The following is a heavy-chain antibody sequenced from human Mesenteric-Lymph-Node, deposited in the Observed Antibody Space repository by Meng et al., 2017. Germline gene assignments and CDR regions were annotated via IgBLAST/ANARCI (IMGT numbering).Heavy chain of an antibody. Sequence: QVQVLQSGSELKKPRASVKLSCKASGYTFSTYTINWVRQALGRGLEWMGWISTNTGTPTYTQGFTGRFVFSLDNSVSTAYLQISSLKAEDTAVYYCARGGNFDPWGQGTLVTVSS. CDR3: ARGGNFDP. J-gene: IGHJ5*02. CDR1: GYTFSTYT. V-gene: IGHV7-4-1*02. D-gene: IGHD2/OR15-2a*01. CDR2: ISTNTGTP.